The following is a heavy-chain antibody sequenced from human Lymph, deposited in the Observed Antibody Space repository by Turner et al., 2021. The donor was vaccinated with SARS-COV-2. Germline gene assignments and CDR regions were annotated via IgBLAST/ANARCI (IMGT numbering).Heavy chain of an antibody. CDR3: AREPLVVVTAGFDY. D-gene: IGHD2-21*02. V-gene: IGHV3-48*03. CDR1: AFPFSSYE. Sequence: VHLVESGGGLVQPGGALKSNCSPYAFPFSSYEMNWGRQAPGNGLEWVSYISSSGSTRYYADSVKGRFTISRDNAKNSLYLQMNSLRAEETAIYYCAREPLVVVTAGFDYWGQGTLVTVSS. CDR2: ISSSGSTR. J-gene: IGHJ4*02.